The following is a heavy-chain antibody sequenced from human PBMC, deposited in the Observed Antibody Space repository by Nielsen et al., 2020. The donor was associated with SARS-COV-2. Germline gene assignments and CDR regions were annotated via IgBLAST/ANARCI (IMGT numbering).Heavy chain of an antibody. Sequence: ASVKVSCKASGYTFTSYGISWVRQAPGQGLEWMGWISAYNGNTNYAQKLQGRVTITADESTSTAYMELSSLRSEDTAVYYCAREPPYGSSGWPNWFDPWGQGTLVTVSS. J-gene: IGHJ5*02. CDR2: ISAYNGNT. CDR3: AREPPYGSSGWPNWFDP. CDR1: GYTFTSYG. V-gene: IGHV1-18*01. D-gene: IGHD6-19*01.